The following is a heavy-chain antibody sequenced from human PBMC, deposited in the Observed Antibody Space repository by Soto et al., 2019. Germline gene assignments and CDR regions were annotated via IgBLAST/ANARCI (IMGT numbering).Heavy chain of an antibody. D-gene: IGHD1-1*01. CDR1: GGTFSSYA. J-gene: IGHJ4*02. CDR2: IIPIFGTA. V-gene: IGHV1-69*01. CDR3: ARGSGIQLERPLDY. Sequence: QVQLVQSGAEVKKPGSSVKVSCKASGGTFSSYAISWVRQARGQGLEWMGGIIPIFGTANYAQKFQGRVRITADESTSTAYMELRSLRSEDTAVYYCARGSGIQLERPLDYWGQGTLVTVSS.